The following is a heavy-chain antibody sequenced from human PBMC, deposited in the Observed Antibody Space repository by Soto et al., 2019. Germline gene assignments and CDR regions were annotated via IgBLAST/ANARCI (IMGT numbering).Heavy chain of an antibody. CDR3: ASALVPAPDGELWYGEHFDY. V-gene: IGHV1-69*12. J-gene: IGHJ4*02. Sequence: QVQLVQSGAEVKKPESSVKVSCKASGGTFSSYAISWVRQAPGQGLEWMGGIIPIFGTANYAQKFQGRVTITADESTSTAYMELSSLRSEDTAVYYCASALVPAPDGELWYGEHFDYWGQGTLVTVSS. D-gene: IGHD2-2*01. CDR1: GGTFSSYA. CDR2: IIPIFGTA.